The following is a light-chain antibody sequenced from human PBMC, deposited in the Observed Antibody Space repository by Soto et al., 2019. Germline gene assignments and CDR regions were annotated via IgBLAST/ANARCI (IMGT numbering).Light chain of an antibody. CDR3: AVWDVGLNVHVV. CDR2: RTD. CDR1: SSNIGRNY. J-gene: IGLJ2*01. V-gene: IGLV1-47*01. Sequence: QSVLTQPPSVSGTPGQRVTISCSGSSSNIGRNYVYWYQQVPGTAPKVLIFRTDQRPSGVPDRFSGSKSGTTASLAISGLRSEDEADYYCAVWDVGLNVHVVFGGGTKVTVL.